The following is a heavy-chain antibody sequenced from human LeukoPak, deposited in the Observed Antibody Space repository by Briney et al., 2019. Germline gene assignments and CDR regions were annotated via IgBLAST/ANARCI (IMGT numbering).Heavy chain of an antibody. CDR3: ARDNGWIQLWFHFDY. CDR1: GFTFSSYH. D-gene: IGHD5-18*01. Sequence: GGSLRLSCVGSGFTFSSYHMNWVRQAPGKGLEWVSSISSSSSYIYYADSVKGRFTISRDNAKNSLYLQMNSLRAEDTAVYYCARDNGWIQLWFHFDYWGQGTLVTVSS. J-gene: IGHJ4*02. CDR2: ISSSSSYI. V-gene: IGHV3-21*01.